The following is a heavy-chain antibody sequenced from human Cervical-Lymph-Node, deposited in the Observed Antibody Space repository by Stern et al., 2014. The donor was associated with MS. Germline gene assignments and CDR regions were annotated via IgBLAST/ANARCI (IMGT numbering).Heavy chain of an antibody. J-gene: IGHJ3*02. V-gene: IGHV3-30-3*01. CDR2: SSYVGNLS. CDR1: GFTFSSTT. Sequence: DQLVESGGGVVQPGRSLRLSCAVSGFTFSSTTIYWVRQAPGKGLDWVAASSYVGNLSFLAESVRGRFIVSRDNAKNTLYLQMNSLRPEDTAVYYCARGGPWNAFDIWGQGTLVTVS. CDR3: ARGGPWNAFDI.